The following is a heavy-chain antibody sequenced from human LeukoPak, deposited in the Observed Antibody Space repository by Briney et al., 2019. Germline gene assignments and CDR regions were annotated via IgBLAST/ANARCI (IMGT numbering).Heavy chain of an antibody. CDR1: GGSISGYY. CDR2: IYASGST. D-gene: IGHD6-13*01. J-gene: IGHJ6*03. Sequence: SETLSLTCTVSGGSISGYYWSWIRQPAGKGLEWIGRIYASGSTYYNPSLKSRVTISVDTSKNQFSLKLSSVTAADTAVYYCARHSVGEQQLLLYYYYYMDVWGKGTTVTVSS. CDR3: ARHSVGEQQLLLYYYYYMDV. V-gene: IGHV4-4*07.